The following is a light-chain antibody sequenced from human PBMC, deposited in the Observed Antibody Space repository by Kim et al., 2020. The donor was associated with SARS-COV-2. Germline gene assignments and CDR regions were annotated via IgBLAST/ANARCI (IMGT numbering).Light chain of an antibody. Sequence: SSELTQDPAVSVALGQTVRITCQGDSLRSYYASWYQQRPGQAPVLVIYGKNNRPSGIPDRLSGSSSGNTASLTITGAQAEDEADCYCNSRDNSGIPLLFGGGTQLTVL. CDR1: SLRSYY. V-gene: IGLV3-19*01. CDR3: NSRDNSGIPLL. CDR2: GKN. J-gene: IGLJ2*01.